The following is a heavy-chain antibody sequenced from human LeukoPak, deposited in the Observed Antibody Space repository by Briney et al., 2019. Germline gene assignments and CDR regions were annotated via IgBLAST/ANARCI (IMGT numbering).Heavy chain of an antibody. CDR3: ARSRSSGWSEFDY. Sequence: GGSLRLSCAASGFTFNSYSMNWVRQAPGKGLEWVSSISSSGSYIYHADSVKGRFTISRDNAKNSLYLQMNSLRAEDTAVYYCARSRSSGWSEFDYWGQATLVTVSS. V-gene: IGHV3-21*01. CDR1: GFTFNSYS. D-gene: IGHD6-19*01. CDR2: ISSSGSYI. J-gene: IGHJ4*02.